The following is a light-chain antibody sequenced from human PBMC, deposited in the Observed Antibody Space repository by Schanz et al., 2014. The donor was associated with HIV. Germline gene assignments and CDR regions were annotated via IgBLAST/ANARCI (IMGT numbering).Light chain of an antibody. CDR2: NTY. V-gene: IGLV1-44*01. Sequence: QSVLTQPPSASGTPGQRVTISCSGSSSNFRSNAVNWYQQLPGTAPKLVIYNTYHRPSGVPDRFSGSKSGTSASLAISGLRSEDEADYYCSSFAGSNIPWVFGGGTKVTVL. CDR3: SSFAGSNIPWV. CDR1: SSNFRSNA. J-gene: IGLJ3*02.